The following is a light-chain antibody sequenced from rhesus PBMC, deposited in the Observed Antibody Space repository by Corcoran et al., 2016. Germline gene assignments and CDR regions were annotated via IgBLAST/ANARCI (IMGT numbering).Light chain of an antibody. V-gene: IGKV3-10*01. Sequence: QVILTQSPATLSLSPGERATLSCRASQSVSSYLAWYQQKPGQAPRHLIYGASSRATGIPDRFRGNGSGTDFTLTSSSLEPEDVGVYHCYQHSSGYSFGQGTKVEIK. J-gene: IGKJ2*01. CDR3: YQHSSGYS. CDR1: QSVSSY. CDR2: GAS.